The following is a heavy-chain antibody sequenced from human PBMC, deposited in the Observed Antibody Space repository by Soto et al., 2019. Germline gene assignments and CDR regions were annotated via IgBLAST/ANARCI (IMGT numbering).Heavy chain of an antibody. CDR3: ARRYGGNLDY. CDR1: GGSISSGGYY. CDR2: IYYSGSP. V-gene: IGHV4-61*05. D-gene: IGHD1-26*01. Sequence: SETLSLTCTVAGGSISSGGYYWGWIRQPPGKGLEWIGYIYYSGSPNYNPSLKSRVTISVDTSKNQFSLKLSSVTAADTAVYYCARRYGGNLDYWGQGTLVTVS. J-gene: IGHJ4*02.